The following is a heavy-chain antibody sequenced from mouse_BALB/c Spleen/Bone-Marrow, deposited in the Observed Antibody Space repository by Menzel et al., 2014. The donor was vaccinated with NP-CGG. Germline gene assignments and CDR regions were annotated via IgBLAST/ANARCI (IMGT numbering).Heavy chain of an antibody. V-gene: IGHV1-54*01. D-gene: IGHD1-1*01. CDR1: GYAFTNYL. Sequence: QVQLQQSGAELVRPGTSVKVSCKASGYAFTNYLIEWVKQRPGQGLEWIGVINPGSGGSHYNEKFKGKATLTADKSSSTAYMQLSGLTSDDSAVYFCARSTTVKDYFDFWGRGTPLTAAS. J-gene: IGHJ2*01. CDR2: INPGSGGS. CDR3: ARSTTVKDYFDF.